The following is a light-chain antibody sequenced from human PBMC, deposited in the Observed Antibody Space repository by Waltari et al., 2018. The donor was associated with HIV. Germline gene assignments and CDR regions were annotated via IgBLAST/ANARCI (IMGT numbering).Light chain of an antibody. Sequence: EIVLTQSPGTLSLSPGEIATLSCRASQSVSGSYLAWYQQTPGQAPRLLIYGASSRATGIPDRFSGSGSGTDFTLTISRLEPEDFAVFYCQQYGSSPLTFGGGTKVEIK. CDR3: QQYGSSPLT. CDR1: QSVSGSY. V-gene: IGKV3-20*01. CDR2: GAS. J-gene: IGKJ4*01.